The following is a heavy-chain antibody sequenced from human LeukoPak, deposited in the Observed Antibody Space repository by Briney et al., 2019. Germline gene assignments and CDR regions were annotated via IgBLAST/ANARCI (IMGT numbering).Heavy chain of an antibody. Sequence: SETLSLTCTVSGGSISSYYWSWIRQPPGKGLEWIGYIYYSGGTNYNPSLKSRVTISVDTSKNQFSLKLSSVTAADTAVYYCARGGYSYGARGVFDYWGQGTLVTVSS. CDR1: GGSISSYY. CDR3: ARGGYSYGARGVFDY. D-gene: IGHD5-18*01. J-gene: IGHJ4*02. V-gene: IGHV4-59*01. CDR2: IYYSGGT.